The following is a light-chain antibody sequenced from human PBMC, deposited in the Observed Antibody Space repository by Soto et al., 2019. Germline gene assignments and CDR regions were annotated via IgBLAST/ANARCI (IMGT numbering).Light chain of an antibody. J-gene: IGKJ1*01. Sequence: DIHMTQSPSTLSASVGERVTITCRASQSISIWLAWYQQKPGRAPNLLTYGTSSLESGVPSRFSVSGPGTEFTLTISTLQPDDFATYYCERYNDYSWTSGQETNVDIK. CDR3: ERYNDYSWT. CDR2: GTS. V-gene: IGKV1-5*03. CDR1: QSISIW.